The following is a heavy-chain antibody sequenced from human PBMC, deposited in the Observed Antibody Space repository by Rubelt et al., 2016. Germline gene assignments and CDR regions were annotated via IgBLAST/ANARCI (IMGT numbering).Heavy chain of an antibody. CDR1: GGSISSSSYY. D-gene: IGHD6-19*01. CDR3: ARLSSGWYYFDY. J-gene: IGHJ4*02. V-gene: IGHV4-39*01. Sequence: QLQLQESGPGLVKPSETLSLTCTVSGGSISSSSYYWGWIRQPPGKGLEWIGSIYYSGSTYYNPSLKSRGSIAVDTSKNQFPLKLSSVTAADTAVYYCARLSSGWYYFDYWGQGTLVTVSS. CDR2: IYYSGST.